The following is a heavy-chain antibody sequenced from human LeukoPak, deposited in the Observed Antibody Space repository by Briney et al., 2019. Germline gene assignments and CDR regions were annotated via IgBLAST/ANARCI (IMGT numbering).Heavy chain of an antibody. D-gene: IGHD5-18*01. J-gene: IGHJ4*02. CDR1: GGTFSSYA. CDR3: ARARGYSYGRFDY. Sequence: SVKVSCKASGGTFSSYAISWVRQAPGQGLEWMGGIIPIFGTANYAQKFQGRVTITADKSTSTAYMELSSLRSEDTAVYYCARARGYSYGRFDYWGQGTLVTVSS. CDR2: IIPIFGTA. V-gene: IGHV1-69*06.